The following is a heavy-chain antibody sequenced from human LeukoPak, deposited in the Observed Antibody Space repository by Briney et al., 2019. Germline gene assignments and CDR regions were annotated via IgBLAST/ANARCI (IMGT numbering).Heavy chain of an antibody. Sequence: ASVKVSCKASGYTFTSYDINWVRQATGQGLEWMGWVNPNSGNTRYAQKFQGRLTMTRNTSISTAYMELSSLRSEDTAVYYCAKNYDFLTGYANWGQGTPVTV. D-gene: IGHD3-9*01. CDR3: AKNYDFLTGYAN. V-gene: IGHV1-8*01. CDR1: GYTFTSYD. CDR2: VNPNSGNT. J-gene: IGHJ4*02.